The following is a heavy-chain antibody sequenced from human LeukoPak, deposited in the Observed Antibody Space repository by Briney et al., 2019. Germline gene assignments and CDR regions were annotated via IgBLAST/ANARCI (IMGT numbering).Heavy chain of an antibody. V-gene: IGHV1-2*02. CDR1: GYTFTGYY. Sequence: ASVKVSSKASGYTFTGYYMHWVRQAPGQGLERMGWINPNSGGTNYAQKFQGRVTMTRDTSISTAYMELSRLRSDDTAVYYCAREIDDYGDRLDAFDIWGQGTMVTVSS. J-gene: IGHJ3*02. CDR3: AREIDDYGDRLDAFDI. CDR2: INPNSGGT. D-gene: IGHD4-17*01.